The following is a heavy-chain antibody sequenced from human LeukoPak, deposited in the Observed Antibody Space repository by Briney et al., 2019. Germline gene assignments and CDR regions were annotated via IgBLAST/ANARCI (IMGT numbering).Heavy chain of an antibody. CDR3: ARTYYYDSSGYYYFDY. J-gene: IGHJ4*02. D-gene: IGHD3-22*01. Sequence: SETLSLTCTVSGGSISGSSYYWGWIRQPPGKGLEWIGSIYYSGSTYYNPPLKSRVTISVDTSKNQFSLKLSSVTAADTAVYYCARTYYYDSSGYYYFDYWGRGTLVTVSS. CDR2: IYYSGST. V-gene: IGHV4-39*01. CDR1: GGSISGSSYY.